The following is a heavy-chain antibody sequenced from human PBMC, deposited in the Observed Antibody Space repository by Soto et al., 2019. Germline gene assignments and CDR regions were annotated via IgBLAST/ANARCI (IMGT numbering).Heavy chain of an antibody. J-gene: IGHJ6*02. D-gene: IGHD6-19*01. CDR3: ARDSIAVAGTEAHYYYYGMDV. V-gene: IGHV6-1*01. Sequence: SQTFSLTCAISGDSVSSNSAAWNWIRQSPSRGLEWLGRTYYRSKWYNDYAVSVKSRITINPDTSKNQFSLQLNSVTPEDTAVYYCARDSIAVAGTEAHYYYYGMDVWGQGTTVTVSS. CDR2: TYYRSKWYN. CDR1: GDSVSSNSAA.